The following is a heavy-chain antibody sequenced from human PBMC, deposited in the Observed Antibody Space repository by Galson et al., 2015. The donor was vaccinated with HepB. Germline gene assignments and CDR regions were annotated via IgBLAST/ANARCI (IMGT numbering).Heavy chain of an antibody. V-gene: IGHV1-2*04. CDR1: GYPFSDFY. D-gene: IGHD4-23*01. Sequence: SVKVSCKASGYPFSDFYIHWVRQAPGHGLEWVGCINANSGEAIYAQTFQGWVTMTRDTSISTVYMNLGRLTSDVTAVYLCAREGKSYYTMDVWGQGTTVTVSS. CDR3: AREGKSYYTMDV. CDR2: INANSGEA. J-gene: IGHJ6*02.